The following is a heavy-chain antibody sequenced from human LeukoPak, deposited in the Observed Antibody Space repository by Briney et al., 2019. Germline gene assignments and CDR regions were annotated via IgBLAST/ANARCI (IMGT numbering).Heavy chain of an antibody. J-gene: IGHJ4*02. Sequence: PGGSLRLSCSASGFTFSTYAMNWVRQGPGKGLEWVSGISTSGGSTYYADSVKGRFTISRDNSKNTLYLQMNSLRAEDTAVYYCASLTLGNWGSNYWGQGTLVTVSS. D-gene: IGHD7-27*01. CDR3: ASLTLGNWGSNY. CDR2: ISTSGGST. V-gene: IGHV3-23*01. CDR1: GFTFSTYA.